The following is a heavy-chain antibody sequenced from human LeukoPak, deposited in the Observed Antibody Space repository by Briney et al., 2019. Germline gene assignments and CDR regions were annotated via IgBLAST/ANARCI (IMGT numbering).Heavy chain of an antibody. V-gene: IGHV4-4*07. CDR3: ARAPAGCGGTCAFDY. D-gene: IGHD2-15*01. J-gene: IGHJ4*02. CDR2: IYTSGRT. CDR1: GGSISNSF. Sequence: SETLSLNCTVSGGSISNSFWSWIRQPAGKGLEWLGRIYTSGRTNYNPSLKSRVTMSLDTSKQQISRKLTSGTAADTAVYYCARAPAGCGGTCAFDYWGQGALVTVSS.